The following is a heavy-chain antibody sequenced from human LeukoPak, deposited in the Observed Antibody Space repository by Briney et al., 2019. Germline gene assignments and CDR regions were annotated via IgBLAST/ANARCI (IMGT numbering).Heavy chain of an antibody. CDR2: INPNSGST. D-gene: IGHD1-26*01. Sequence: ASVKVSCKASGYTFSDYFIHWVRQAPGQGLEWMGWINPNSGSTDYAQKFQGRVTMTRDTSISTAYMELSRLTPDDTAVYYCTGARQRATGSYSSLDYWGQGTLVTVSS. CDR3: TGARQRATGSYSSLDY. CDR1: GYTFSDYF. V-gene: IGHV1-2*02. J-gene: IGHJ4*02.